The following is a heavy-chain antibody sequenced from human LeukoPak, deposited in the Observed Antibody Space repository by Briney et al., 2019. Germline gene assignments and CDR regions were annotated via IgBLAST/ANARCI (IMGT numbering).Heavy chain of an antibody. Sequence: PSETLSLTCAVYGGSFSGYYWSWIRQPPGKGLEWIGEINHSGSTNYNPSLKSRVTISVDTSKNQFSLKLSSVTAADTAVYYCARQRGTYYDILTGYYSRGDFDYWGQGTLVTVSS. V-gene: IGHV4-34*01. CDR2: INHSGST. CDR1: GGSFSGYY. CDR3: ARQRGTYYDILTGYYSRGDFDY. D-gene: IGHD3-9*01. J-gene: IGHJ4*02.